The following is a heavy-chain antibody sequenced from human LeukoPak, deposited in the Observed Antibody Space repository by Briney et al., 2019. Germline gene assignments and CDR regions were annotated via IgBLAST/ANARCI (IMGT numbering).Heavy chain of an antibody. J-gene: IGHJ3*02. CDR1: GYTFTGYY. V-gene: IGHV1-2*06. CDR3: AREPLIAGATSDALDI. Sequence: ASVKVSCKASGYTFTGYYMHWVRQAPGQGLEWMGRINPNSGGTNYAQKFQGRVTMTRDTSISTAYMELSRLRSDDTAVYYCAREPLIAGATSDALDIWGQGTMVTVSS. CDR2: INPNSGGT. D-gene: IGHD1-26*01.